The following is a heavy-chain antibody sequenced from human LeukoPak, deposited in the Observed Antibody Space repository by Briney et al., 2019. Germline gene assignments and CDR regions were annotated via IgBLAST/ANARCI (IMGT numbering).Heavy chain of an antibody. Sequence: GGSLRLSCAASGFTFSSYGMHWVRQAPGKGLEWVAVIWYDGSNKYYADSVKGRFTISRDNSKNTLYLQMNSLRAEDTAVYNCARDNDSVWGSYRYYYFDFWGQGTLVTVSS. CDR2: IWYDGSNK. CDR1: GFTFSSYG. D-gene: IGHD3-16*02. V-gene: IGHV3-33*01. CDR3: ARDNDSVWGSYRYYYFDF. J-gene: IGHJ4*02.